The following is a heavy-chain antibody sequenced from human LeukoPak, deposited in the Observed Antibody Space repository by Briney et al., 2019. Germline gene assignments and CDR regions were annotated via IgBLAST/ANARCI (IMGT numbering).Heavy chain of an antibody. V-gene: IGHV1-2*02. CDR3: ARSLNYYSGNYQLYDY. Sequence: ASVKVSCKASGYTFTGYYMHWVRQAPGQGLEWMGWINPNSGGTNYAQKFQGRVTMTRDTSISTAYMELSRLRSDDTAVYYCARSLNYYSGNYQLYDYWGRGTLVTVSS. CDR2: INPNSGGT. J-gene: IGHJ4*02. D-gene: IGHD1-26*01. CDR1: GYTFTGYY.